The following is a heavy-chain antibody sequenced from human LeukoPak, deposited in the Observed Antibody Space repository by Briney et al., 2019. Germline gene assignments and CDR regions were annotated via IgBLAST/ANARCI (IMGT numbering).Heavy chain of an antibody. J-gene: IGHJ6*03. Sequence: PETLSLTCTVSGASISSSYWSWVRQPPGKGLEWIGFIYYTGSTNYNPSLKSRVTMSLDTSKHQFSLKLRSLTAADTAVYYCARDRQRDFWSGDYYYYMDVWGKGTTVTVSS. D-gene: IGHD3-3*01. CDR1: GASISSSY. V-gene: IGHV4-59*01. CDR2: IYYTGST. CDR3: ARDRQRDFWSGDYYYYMDV.